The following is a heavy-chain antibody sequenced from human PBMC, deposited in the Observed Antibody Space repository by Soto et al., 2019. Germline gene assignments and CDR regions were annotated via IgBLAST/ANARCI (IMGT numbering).Heavy chain of an antibody. Sequence: SETLSLTCTVSGGSISSGDYYWSWIRQPPGKGLEWIGYIYYSGGTYYNPSLESRVTISVDTSKNHFSLNLNSVTAADTAVYYCARARYDSSGYKYFHHWGQGTLVTVSS. D-gene: IGHD3-22*01. J-gene: IGHJ1*01. CDR2: IYYSGGT. V-gene: IGHV4-30-4*01. CDR3: ARARYDSSGYKYFHH. CDR1: GGSISSGDYY.